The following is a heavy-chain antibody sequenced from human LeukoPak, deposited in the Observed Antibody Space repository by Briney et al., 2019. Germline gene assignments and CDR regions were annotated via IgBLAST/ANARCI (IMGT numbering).Heavy chain of an antibody. CDR2: MNPNSGNT. CDR3: ARGASYDILTGLSSSLLS. Sequence: ASVKVSCKASGYTFTSYDINWVRQATGQGLEWMGWMNPNSGNTGYAQKFQGRVTITRNTSISTAYMELSSLRSEDTAVYYCARGASYDILTGLSSSLLSWGQGTLVTVSS. CDR1: GYTFTSYD. J-gene: IGHJ5*02. V-gene: IGHV1-8*03. D-gene: IGHD3-9*01.